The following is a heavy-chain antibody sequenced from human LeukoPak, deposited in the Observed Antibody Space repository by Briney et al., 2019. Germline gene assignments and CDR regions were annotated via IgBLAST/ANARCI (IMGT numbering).Heavy chain of an antibody. CDR2: IYYGGGT. CDR1: GGSISSYY. V-gene: IGHV4-59*01. D-gene: IGHD3-22*01. Sequence: SETLSLTCTVSGGSISSYYWSWIRQSPGKGLEWIGYIYYGGGTDYNPSLKSRVTISKDTSKTQFSPRLSSVTAADTAVYYCARARLDISGRFDYWGQGTLVTVSS. J-gene: IGHJ4*02. CDR3: ARARLDISGRFDY.